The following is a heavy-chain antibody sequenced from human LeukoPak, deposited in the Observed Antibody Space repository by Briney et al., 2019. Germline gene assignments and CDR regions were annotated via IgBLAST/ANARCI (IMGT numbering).Heavy chain of an antibody. J-gene: IGHJ4*02. Sequence: PSETLSLTCSVSGYSISSGYYWGWIRQPPGKGLEWIGSIYHSGSTYYNPSLKSRVTISVDTSKNQFSLKLSSVTAADTAVYYCAREIYYYDSSGYPGDFDYWGQGTLVTVSS. V-gene: IGHV4-38-2*02. D-gene: IGHD3-22*01. CDR2: IYHSGST. CDR1: GYSISSGYY. CDR3: AREIYYYDSSGYPGDFDY.